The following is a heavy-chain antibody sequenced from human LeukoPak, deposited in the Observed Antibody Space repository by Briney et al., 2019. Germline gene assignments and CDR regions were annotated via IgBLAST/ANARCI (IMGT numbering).Heavy chain of an antibody. CDR1: GGSISSYY. CDR2: IYYSGST. Sequence: PSETLSLTCTASGGSISSYYWSWIWQPPGKGLEWIGYIYYSGSTNYNPSLKSRVTISVDTSKNQFSLKLSSVTAADTAVYYCARSEAHYTPHDYWGQGTLVTVSS. J-gene: IGHJ4*02. D-gene: IGHD2-2*02. CDR3: ARSEAHYTPHDY. V-gene: IGHV4-59*01.